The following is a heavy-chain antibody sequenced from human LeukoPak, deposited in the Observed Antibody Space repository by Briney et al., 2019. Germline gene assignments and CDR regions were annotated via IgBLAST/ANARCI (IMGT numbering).Heavy chain of an antibody. Sequence: SGTLSLTCAVSGGSISSSNWWSWVRQPPGKGLEWIGEIYHSGSTNYNPSLKSRVTISVDTSKNQFSLKLSSVTAADTAVYYCARRGTTMSSWYYYYYMDVWGEGTTVTVSS. CDR2: IYHSGST. CDR1: GGSISSSNW. CDR3: ARRGTTMSSWYYYYYMDV. D-gene: IGHD4-17*01. J-gene: IGHJ6*03. V-gene: IGHV4-4*02.